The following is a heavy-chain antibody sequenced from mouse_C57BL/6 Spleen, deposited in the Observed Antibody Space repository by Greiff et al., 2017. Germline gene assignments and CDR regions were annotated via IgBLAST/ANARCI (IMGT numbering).Heavy chain of an antibody. J-gene: IGHJ4*01. D-gene: IGHD2-4*01. CDR1: GYTFTDYN. Sequence: VQLQQSGPELVKPGASVKIPCKASGYTFTDYNMDWVKQSHGKSLEWIGDINPNNGGTIYNQKFKGKATLTVDKSSSTAYMELRSLTSEDTAVYYCARKVYDYGPYAMDYWGQGTSVTVSS. V-gene: IGHV1-18*01. CDR2: INPNNGGT. CDR3: ARKVYDYGPYAMDY.